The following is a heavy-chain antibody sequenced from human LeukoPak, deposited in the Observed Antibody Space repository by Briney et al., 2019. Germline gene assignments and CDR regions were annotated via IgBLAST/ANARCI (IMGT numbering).Heavy chain of an antibody. J-gene: IGHJ4*02. CDR3: ARAGIAYCSSTSCSLDY. V-gene: IGHV1-69*05. D-gene: IGHD2-2*01. CDR1: GGTFSSYA. CDR2: IIPIFGTA. Sequence: GASVKVSCKASGGTFSSYAISWVRQAPGQGLEWMGGIIPIFGTANYAQNFQGRVTITTDESTSTSCMELSSLRSEDTAVYYCARAGIAYCSSTSCSLDYWGQGTLVTVSS.